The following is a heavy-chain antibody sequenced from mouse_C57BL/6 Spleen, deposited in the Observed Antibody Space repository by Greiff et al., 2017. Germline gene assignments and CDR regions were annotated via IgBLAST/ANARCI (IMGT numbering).Heavy chain of an antibody. CDR1: GFTFSDYG. V-gene: IGHV5-17*01. Sequence: EVKLMESGGGLVKPGGSLKLSCAASGFTFSDYGMHWVRQAPEKGLEWVAYISSGSSTIYYADTVKGRFTISRDNAKNTLFLQMTSLRSEDTAMYYCARPPGSSPYYAMDYWGQGTSVTVSS. J-gene: IGHJ4*01. CDR2: ISSGSSTI. D-gene: IGHD1-1*01. CDR3: ARPPGSSPYYAMDY.